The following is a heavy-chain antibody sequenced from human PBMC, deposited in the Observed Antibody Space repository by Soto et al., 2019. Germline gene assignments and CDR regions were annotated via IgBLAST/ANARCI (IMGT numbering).Heavy chain of an antibody. CDR1: GGSISIYY. J-gene: IGHJ4*02. CDR3: ARGWRYYDSSGYFSYFDY. Sequence: PAEALSLTCIVSGGSISIYYWSWIRQPPGKGLDWIGYIYYSGSTNYNPSLKSRVTISVDTSKNQFSLKLSSVTAADTAVYYCARGWRYYDSSGYFSYFDYWGQGTLVTVSS. CDR2: IYYSGST. V-gene: IGHV4-59*01. D-gene: IGHD3-22*01.